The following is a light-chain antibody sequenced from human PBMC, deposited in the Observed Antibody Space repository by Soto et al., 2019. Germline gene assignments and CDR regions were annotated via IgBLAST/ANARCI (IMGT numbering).Light chain of an antibody. V-gene: IGKV1-33*01. CDR1: QDISNY. Sequence: DIQMTQSPSSLSASVGDRVTITCQASQDISNYLNWYQQKPGKAPKLLIYDASNLETGVPSRFSGSGSGTDFTFTISSLQPGDIATYYCQQYDNLRYTFGQGTKLEIK. CDR3: QQYDNLRYT. CDR2: DAS. J-gene: IGKJ2*01.